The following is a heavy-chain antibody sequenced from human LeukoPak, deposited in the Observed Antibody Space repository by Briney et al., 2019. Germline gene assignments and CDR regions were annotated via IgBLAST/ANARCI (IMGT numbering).Heavy chain of an antibody. D-gene: IGHD6-6*01. CDR3: ARGASWAARRFRRYFDY. CDR1: GGSFSGYY. CDR2: INHSGST. V-gene: IGHV4-34*01. Sequence: PSETLSLTCAVYGGSFSGYYWSWIRQPPGKGLEWIGEINHSGSTNYNPSLKSRVTISVDTSKNQFSLKLSSVTAADTAVYYCARGASWAARRFRRYFDYWGQGTLVTVSS. J-gene: IGHJ4*02.